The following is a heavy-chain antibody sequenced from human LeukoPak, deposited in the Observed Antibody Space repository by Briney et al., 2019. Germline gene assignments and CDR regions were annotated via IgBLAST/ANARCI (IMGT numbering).Heavy chain of an antibody. CDR1: GGSISSSDYY. Sequence: SETLSLTCSVSGGSISSSDYYWAWFRQPPEKGLEWIGSIYYIGSTDYNPSLKSRLTISVDTSKNQFSLRLTSVTAADTAVYYCARGGDWLFDYWGQGILVTVSS. CDR2: IYYIGST. CDR3: ARGGDWLFDY. D-gene: IGHD2-21*02. J-gene: IGHJ4*02. V-gene: IGHV4-39*07.